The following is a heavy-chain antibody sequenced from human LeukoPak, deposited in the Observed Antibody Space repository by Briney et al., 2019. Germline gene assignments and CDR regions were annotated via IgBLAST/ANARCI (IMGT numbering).Heavy chain of an antibody. J-gene: IGHJ4*02. Sequence: GGSLRLSCAASGFTFSKYWMLWVRQAPGKGLESVSRINTDGTVTTYADPVKGRFTVSRDNADNTMFLQMNNVRDEDTAVYYCATKQWLAPPPDSWGQGTPVTVSS. CDR2: INTDGTVT. D-gene: IGHD6-19*01. V-gene: IGHV3-74*01. CDR3: ATKQWLAPPPDS. CDR1: GFTFSKYW.